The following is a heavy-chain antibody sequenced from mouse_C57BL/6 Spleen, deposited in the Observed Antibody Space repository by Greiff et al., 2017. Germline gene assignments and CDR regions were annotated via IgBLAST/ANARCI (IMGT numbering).Heavy chain of an antibody. D-gene: IGHD1-1*01. CDR1: GYTFTSYW. Sequence: VQLQQPGAELVRPGSSVKLSCKASGYTFTSYWMHWVKQRPIQGLEWIGNIDPSDSETHYNQKFKGKATLTADKSSSTAYMQLSSLTSEDSAVYVCARSPITTVVATGCDYWGQGTTLTVSA. J-gene: IGHJ2*01. V-gene: IGHV1-52*01. CDR2: IDPSDSET. CDR3: ARSPITTVVATGCDY.